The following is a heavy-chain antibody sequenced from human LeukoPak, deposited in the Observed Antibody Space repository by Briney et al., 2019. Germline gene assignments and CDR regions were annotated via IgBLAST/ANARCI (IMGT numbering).Heavy chain of an antibody. J-gene: IGHJ4*02. CDR1: GFTFSSYA. Sequence: PGGSLRLSCAASGFTFSSYAMSWVRQAPGKGLEWVSAISGSGGSTYYADSVKGRFTISRDNSKNTLYLQMNSLRAEDTAVYYCARDLGGSYKYFDYWGQGTLVTVSS. V-gene: IGHV3-23*01. CDR3: ARDLGGSYKYFDY. D-gene: IGHD1-26*01. CDR2: ISGSGGST.